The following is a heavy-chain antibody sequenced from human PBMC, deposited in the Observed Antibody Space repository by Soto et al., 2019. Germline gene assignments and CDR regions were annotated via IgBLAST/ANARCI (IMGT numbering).Heavy chain of an antibody. V-gene: IGHV3-30-3*01. J-gene: IGHJ4*02. CDR2: ISYDGSNK. Sequence: QVQLVESGGGVVQPGRSLRLSCAASGFTFSSYAMHWVRQAPGKGLEWVAVISYDGSNKYYADSVKGRFTISRDNSKNTLYLQMNSLRAEDTAVYYCARAKWELQDFDYWGQGTLVTVSS. CDR3: ARAKWELQDFDY. D-gene: IGHD1-26*01. CDR1: GFTFSSYA.